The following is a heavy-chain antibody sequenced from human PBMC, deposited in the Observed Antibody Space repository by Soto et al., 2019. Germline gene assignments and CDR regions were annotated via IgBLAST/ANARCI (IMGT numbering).Heavy chain of an antibody. CDR3: AKGGRYQLPDY. D-gene: IGHD2-2*01. J-gene: IGHJ4*02. CDR1: GLNFNGYT. V-gene: IGHV3-23*01. CDR2: ISGSGGST. Sequence: GGSLRLSCATSGLNFNGYTMSWVRQAPGKGLEWVSAISGSGGSTYYADSVKGRFTISRDNSKNTLYLQMNSLRAEDTAVYYCAKGGRYQLPDYWGQGTLVTVSS.